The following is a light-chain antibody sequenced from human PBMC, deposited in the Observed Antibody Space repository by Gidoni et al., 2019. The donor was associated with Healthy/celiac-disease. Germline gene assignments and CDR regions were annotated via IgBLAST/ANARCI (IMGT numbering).Light chain of an antibody. V-gene: IGLV3-19*01. CDR2: GKN. J-gene: IGLJ3*02. Sequence: SSELTQDPAVSVALGQTVRITCQGDSLRSNYASWYQQKLGQAPVLVIYGKNNRPSGIPDRFSGSSSGNTASLTITGAQAEDEADYYCNSRDSSGNHLVFGGGTKLTVL. CDR1: SLRSNY. CDR3: NSRDSSGNHLV.